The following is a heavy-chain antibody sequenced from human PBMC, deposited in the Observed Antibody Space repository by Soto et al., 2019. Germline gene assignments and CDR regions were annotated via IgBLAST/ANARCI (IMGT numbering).Heavy chain of an antibody. J-gene: IGHJ6*02. V-gene: IGHV5-10-1*01. CDR1: GYSLTRYW. D-gene: IGHD5-18*01. Sequence: GESLKIPCKGSGYSLTRYWSSWVRQMPGKGLEWLGRIDPSDSYTNYSPSFQGHVTTSADKPISTYHLQWSSMKASDTPTYYSARHVSGYSYGYWYYYYGMDVWDQVT. CDR2: IDPSDSYT. CDR3: ARHVSGYSYGYWYYYYGMDV.